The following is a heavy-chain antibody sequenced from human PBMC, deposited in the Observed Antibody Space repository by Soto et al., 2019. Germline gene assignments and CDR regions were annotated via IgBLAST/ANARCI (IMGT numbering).Heavy chain of an antibody. CDR1: GFAFSSHP. CDR3: ARRVIGSSRAFDI. D-gene: IGHD3-10*01. CDR2: ISDGGDLT. J-gene: IGHJ3*02. V-gene: IGHV3-23*01. Sequence: GGSLRLSCAASGFAFSSHPMSWVRQAPEKGLEWVAGISDGGDLTYNADSVRGRFTISRDNSRNTLYLQMNSLRAEDTAVYYCARRVIGSSRAFDIWGQGTMVTVSS.